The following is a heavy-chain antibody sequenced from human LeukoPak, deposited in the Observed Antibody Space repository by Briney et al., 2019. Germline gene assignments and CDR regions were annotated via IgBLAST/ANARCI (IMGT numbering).Heavy chain of an antibody. Sequence: PSETLSLTSTVSGGSISSGSYYGSWIRQPAGKGLEWIGRIYTSGSTNYNPSLKSRVTISVDTSKNQFSLKMSSVTAADTAVYYCARDGGYSGRFDYWGQGTLVTVSS. V-gene: IGHV4-61*02. CDR1: GGSISSGSYY. J-gene: IGHJ4*02. CDR2: IYTSGST. D-gene: IGHD1-26*01. CDR3: ARDGGYSGRFDY.